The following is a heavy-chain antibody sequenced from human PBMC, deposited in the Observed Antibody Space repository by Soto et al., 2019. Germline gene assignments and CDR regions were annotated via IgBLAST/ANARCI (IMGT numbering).Heavy chain of an antibody. CDR1: GFTFSSYG. V-gene: IGHV3-33*01. J-gene: IGHJ4*02. Sequence: GGSLRLSCAASGFTFSSYGMHWVRQAPGKGLEWVAVIWYDGSNKYYADSVKGRFTISRDNSKNTLYLQMNSLRAEDTAVYYCARDEDLHSYGYFDYWGQGTLVTVS. D-gene: IGHD5-18*01. CDR2: IWYDGSNK. CDR3: ARDEDLHSYGYFDY.